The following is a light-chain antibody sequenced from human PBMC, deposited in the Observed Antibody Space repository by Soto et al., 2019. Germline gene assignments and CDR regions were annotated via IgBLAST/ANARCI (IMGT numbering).Light chain of an antibody. V-gene: IGLV2-23*02. J-gene: IGLJ3*02. CDR2: EVS. Sequence: QSVLTQPASVSGSRGQSITISCTGTSSNIGSYNFVSWYRQYPGKAPELIIYEVSQRPSIFFNRFSGSKSGNTASLTVSGLQSDDEADYYCCSYAGNNTLVFGGGTKVTVL. CDR1: SSNIGSYNF. CDR3: CSYAGNNTLV.